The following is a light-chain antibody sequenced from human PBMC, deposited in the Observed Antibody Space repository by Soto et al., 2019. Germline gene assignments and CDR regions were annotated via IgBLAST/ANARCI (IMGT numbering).Light chain of an antibody. V-gene: IGLV2-14*01. CDR1: SSDVGGSNH. J-gene: IGLJ1*01. Sequence: HSAPTQPACVYRPPGQSITVSCTGTSSDVGGSNHVAWYQQHPGIAPKLKVYEVIHRASGVSNRSSGSKSGNXXSLTISGFQAEDEADYYCISYISSSTSYDFGTGTKVTFL. CDR3: ISYISSSTSYD. CDR2: EVI.